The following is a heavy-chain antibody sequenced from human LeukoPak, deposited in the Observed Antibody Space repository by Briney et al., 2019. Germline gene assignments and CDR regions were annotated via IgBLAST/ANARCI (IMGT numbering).Heavy chain of an antibody. V-gene: IGHV3-21*04. Sequence: SCKASGGTFSSYAISWVRQGPGKGLEWVSCISKNSIYIDYGGSVKGRFTISRDNAKNSLYLQMNGLRAEDTAMYYCVRAVSVSSYYFDCWGQGTLVTVSS. CDR3: VRAVSVSSYYFDC. CDR2: ISKNSIYI. D-gene: IGHD5/OR15-5a*01. CDR1: GGTFSSYA. J-gene: IGHJ4*02.